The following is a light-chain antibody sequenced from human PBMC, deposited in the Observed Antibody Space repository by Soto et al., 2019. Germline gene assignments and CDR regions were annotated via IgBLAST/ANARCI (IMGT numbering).Light chain of an antibody. V-gene: IGLV2-8*01. CDR3: TSYAGTYSFFYV. CDR1: SRDVVAYNY. Sequence: QSVLTQPPSASGSPGQSVTISCTGTSRDVVAYNYVSWYQQLPGKAPKLIIYEVSKRPSGVPDRFSGSKSGNTASLTVSGLQAEDEADYYCTSYAGTYSFFYVLGTGTKVTVL. J-gene: IGLJ1*01. CDR2: EVS.